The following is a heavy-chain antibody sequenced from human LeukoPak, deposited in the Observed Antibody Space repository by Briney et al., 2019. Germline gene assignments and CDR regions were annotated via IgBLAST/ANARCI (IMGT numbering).Heavy chain of an antibody. J-gene: IGHJ4*02. CDR3: ARHSSGLYYFDY. CDR1: GGTFSSYA. Sequence: SVKVSCKASGGTFSSYAISWVRQAPGQGLEWMGGVIPIFGTANYAQKFQGRVTITADESTSTAYMELSSLRSEDTAVYYCARHSSGLYYFDYWGQGTLVTVSS. D-gene: IGHD6-19*01. V-gene: IGHV1-69*13. CDR2: VIPIFGTA.